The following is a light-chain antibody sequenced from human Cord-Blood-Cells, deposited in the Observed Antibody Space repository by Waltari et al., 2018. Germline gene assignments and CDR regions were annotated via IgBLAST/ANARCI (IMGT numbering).Light chain of an antibody. V-gene: IGKV1-5*03. J-gene: IGKJ1*01. Sequence: ENQMTQSPSTLSASVGDRVTITCRASQSISSWLAWYQQKPGKAPKLLVYKESSLESGVPSRFGCSGSVTEFTLTISSLQPDDFSTYYCQQYNSYWTFGQGTKVENK. CDR3: QQYNSYWT. CDR1: QSISSW. CDR2: KES.